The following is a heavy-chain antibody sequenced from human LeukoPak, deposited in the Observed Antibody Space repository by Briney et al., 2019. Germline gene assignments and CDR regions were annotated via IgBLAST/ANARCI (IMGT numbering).Heavy chain of an antibody. CDR1: GFTFSSYA. D-gene: IGHD6-19*01. CDR3: ARGYSSLDP. V-gene: IGHV3-23*01. J-gene: IGHJ5*02. CDR2: ISSTGGST. Sequence: GGSLRLSCAASGFTFSSYAMSWVRQVPGKGLEWVSGISSTGGSTYYADSVKGRFTISRDNSKNTLYLHMNSLTAEDTAVYYCARGYSSLDPWGQGTLVTVSS.